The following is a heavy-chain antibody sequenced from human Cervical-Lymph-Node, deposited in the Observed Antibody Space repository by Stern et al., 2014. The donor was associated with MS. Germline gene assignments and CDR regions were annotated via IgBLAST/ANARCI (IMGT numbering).Heavy chain of an antibody. Sequence: VQLVESGGALVTPGGSLVISCAASGFTFSDYYMTWIRQSPGKGLEWVPHISPNGRSISYADSVKGRFTISWDNHKNSLYLQMNGLRADDTAVYYCARQDDFWVDYWGQGTLVTVSS. J-gene: IGHJ4*02. CDR3: ARQDDFWVDY. CDR1: GFTFSDYY. D-gene: IGHD3-3*01. V-gene: IGHV3-11*01. CDR2: ISPNGRSI.